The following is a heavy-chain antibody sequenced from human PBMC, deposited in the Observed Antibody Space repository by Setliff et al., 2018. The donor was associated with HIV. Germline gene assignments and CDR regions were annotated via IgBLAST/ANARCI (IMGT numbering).Heavy chain of an antibody. J-gene: IGHJ4*02. CDR2: IKEDGSEK. D-gene: IGHD4-17*01. Sequence: LRLSCAASGFSFRTHWMSWVRQAPGKGLEWVANIKEDGSEKYYVDSVKGRFTISRDNADNTLSLQMNSLRAEDTALYYCAKDNKDYGDIHDYWGQGTQVTVS. V-gene: IGHV3-7*05. CDR1: GFSFRTHW. CDR3: AKDNKDYGDIHDY.